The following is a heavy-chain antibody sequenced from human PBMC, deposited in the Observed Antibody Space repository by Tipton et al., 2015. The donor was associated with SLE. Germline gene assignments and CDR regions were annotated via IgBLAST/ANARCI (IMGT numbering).Heavy chain of an antibody. Sequence: TLSLTCAVYGGSFSGYYWSWIRQPPGKGLEWIGEINHSGSTNYNPSLKSRVTISVDTSKNQFSLKLSSVTAADTAVYYCARYSSMWPPYGLGVWGQGTTVTASS. J-gene: IGHJ6*02. D-gene: IGHD6-13*01. V-gene: IGHV4-34*01. CDR3: ARYSSMWPPYGLGV. CDR2: INHSGST. CDR1: GGSFSGYY.